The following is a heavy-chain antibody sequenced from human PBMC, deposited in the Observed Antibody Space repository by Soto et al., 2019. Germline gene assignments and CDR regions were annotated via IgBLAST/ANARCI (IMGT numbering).Heavy chain of an antibody. D-gene: IGHD4-17*01. Sequence: ASVKVSCKASGYTFTGYYMHWVRQAPGQGLEWMGWINPNSGGTNYAQKFQGWVTMTRDTSISTAYMELSRLRSDDTAVYYCARGDGDYDSDYYYYYGMDVWGQGTTVTAP. V-gene: IGHV1-2*04. CDR3: ARGDGDYDSDYYYYYGMDV. CDR2: INPNSGGT. CDR1: GYTFTGYY. J-gene: IGHJ6*02.